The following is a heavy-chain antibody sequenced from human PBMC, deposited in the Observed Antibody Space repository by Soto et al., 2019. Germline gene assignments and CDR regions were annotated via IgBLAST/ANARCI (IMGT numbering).Heavy chain of an antibody. CDR3: ARDRIAGSKYYYGMDV. CDR1: GGTFSSYA. CDR2: IIPIFGTE. V-gene: IGHV1-69*01. J-gene: IGHJ6*02. Sequence: QVQLVQSGAEVKKPGSSVRVSCKASGGTFSSYAISWVRQAPGQGLEWMGGIIPIFGTENYAQKFQGRVTITADESTSTAYMELSSLRSEDTAVXYXARDRIAGSKYYYGMDVWGQGTTVTVSS. D-gene: IGHD6-13*01.